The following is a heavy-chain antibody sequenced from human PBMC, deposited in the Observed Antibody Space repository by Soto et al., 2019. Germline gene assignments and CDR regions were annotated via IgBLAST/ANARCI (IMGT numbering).Heavy chain of an antibody. CDR1: GGTFSSYA. J-gene: IGHJ3*02. CDR2: IIPIFGTA. CDR3: ARGYSHLVRIAATFVAFDI. Sequence: VKVSCKASGGTFSSYAISWVRQAPGQGLEWMGGIIPIFGTANYAQKFQGRVTITADESTSTAYMELSSLRSEDTAVYYCARGYSHLVRIAATFVAFDIWGQGTMVTVSS. D-gene: IGHD6-13*01. V-gene: IGHV1-69*13.